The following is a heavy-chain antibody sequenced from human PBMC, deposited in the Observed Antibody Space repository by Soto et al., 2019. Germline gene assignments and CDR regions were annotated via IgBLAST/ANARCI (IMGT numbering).Heavy chain of an antibody. J-gene: IGHJ6*02. CDR2: IYHSGST. D-gene: IGHD6-13*01. CDR1: GGSISSSNW. Sequence: TETLSLTCAVSGGSISSSNWWSWVRQPPGKGLEWIGEIYHSGSTNYNPSLKSRVTISVDKSKNQFSLKLSSVTAADTAVYYCARDKYQIAPAGTPGYYGMHVSGQAATVTVYS. CDR3: ARDKYQIAPAGTPGYYGMHV. V-gene: IGHV4-4*02.